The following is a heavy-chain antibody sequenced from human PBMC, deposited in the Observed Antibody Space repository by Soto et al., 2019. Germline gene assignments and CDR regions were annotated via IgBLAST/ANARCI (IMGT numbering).Heavy chain of an antibody. Sequence: PGGSLRLSCGGSGFTFRSYAMYWVRQAPGKGLEWVAVITHDGSQKYYADYVKGRFTISRDNSKNTLYLQMNSLREDDTAVYYCAKEWVAGTLFYWGQGTRVTFS. CDR2: ITHDGSQK. D-gene: IGHD6-13*01. V-gene: IGHV3-30*04. CDR3: AKEWVAGTLFY. CDR1: GFTFRSYA. J-gene: IGHJ4*02.